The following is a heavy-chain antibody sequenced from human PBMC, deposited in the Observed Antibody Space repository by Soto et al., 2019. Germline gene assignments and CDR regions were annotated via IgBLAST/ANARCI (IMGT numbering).Heavy chain of an antibody. CDR3: ARDKGGEAVVPDY. CDR1: GFTFNTYG. Sequence: QVQVVESGGGVVQPGRSLRLSCAASGFTFNTYGMHWVRQAPGKGLEWVAVIWYDENNKYYADSVKGRFTISRDNSKNTLNMQRNSLRGEDEAVYYCARDKGGEAVVPDYWGQGTLVTVSS. J-gene: IGHJ4*02. CDR2: IWYDENNK. V-gene: IGHV3-33*01. D-gene: IGHD6-19*01.